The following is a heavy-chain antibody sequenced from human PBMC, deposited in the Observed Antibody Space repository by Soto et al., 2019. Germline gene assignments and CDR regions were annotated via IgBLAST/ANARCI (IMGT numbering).Heavy chain of an antibody. CDR3: ARPADYYDSSYFDY. J-gene: IGHJ4*02. D-gene: IGHD3-22*01. CDR2: IWYDGSNK. CDR1: GFTFSSYG. Sequence: QVQLVESGGGVVQPGRSLRLSCAASGFTFSSYGMHWVRQAPGKGLEWVAVIWYDGSNKYYADSVKGRFTISRDNSKNTLYLQMNSLRAEDTAVYYCARPADYYDSSYFDYWGQGTLVTVSS. V-gene: IGHV3-33*01.